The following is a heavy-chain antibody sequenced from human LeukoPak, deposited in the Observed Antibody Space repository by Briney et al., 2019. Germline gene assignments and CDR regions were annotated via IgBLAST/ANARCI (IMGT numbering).Heavy chain of an antibody. J-gene: IGHJ3*02. CDR1: GFTFSDYY. CDR2: ISSSGSTI. Sequence: GGSLRLSCAASGFTFSDYYMSWIRQAPGKGLEWVSYISSSGSTIYYADSVKGRFTISRDSAKNSLYLQMNSLRAEDTAVYYCAGAYSSGWYPGAFDIWGQGTMVTVSS. V-gene: IGHV3-11*01. D-gene: IGHD6-19*01. CDR3: AGAYSSGWYPGAFDI.